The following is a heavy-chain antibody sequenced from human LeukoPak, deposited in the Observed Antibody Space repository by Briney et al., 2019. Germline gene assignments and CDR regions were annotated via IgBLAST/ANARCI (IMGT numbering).Heavy chain of an antibody. CDR1: GGSFSGYY. V-gene: IGHV4-34*01. Sequence: SETLSPTCAVYGGSFSGYYWSWIRQPPGKGLEWIGEINHSGSTNYDPSLKSRVTISVDTSKNQFSLKLSSVTAADTAVYYCAGDAAIGSVSLDYWGQGTLVTVSS. CDR2: INHSGST. CDR3: AGDAAIGSVSLDY. J-gene: IGHJ4*02. D-gene: IGHD3-10*01.